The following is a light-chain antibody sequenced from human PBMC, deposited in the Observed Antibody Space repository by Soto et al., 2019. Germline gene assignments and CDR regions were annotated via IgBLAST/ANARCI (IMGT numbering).Light chain of an antibody. J-gene: IGLJ1*01. CDR1: SFYCGAGY. V-gene: IGLV2-8*01. CDR3: SSYAGTYNLYF. Sequence: VLTQPPSVSRAPGQRATISCTGCSFYCGAGYVAWYQQLPSKAPKLMIYEVRKRPSWVPDRFSGSKSGDTASLTVSGLQAEDEAEYYCSSYAGTYNLYFLGTGTKV. CDR2: EVR.